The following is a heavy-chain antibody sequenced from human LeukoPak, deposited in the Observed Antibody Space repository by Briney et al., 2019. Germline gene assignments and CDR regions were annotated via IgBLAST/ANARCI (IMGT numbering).Heavy chain of an antibody. D-gene: IGHD6-13*01. CDR2: IRYDGSNK. V-gene: IGHV3-33*06. J-gene: IGHJ4*02. CDR3: AKGCRSWSYYFDY. Sequence: PGRALRLYCAASGFTFRSYGMHWVRQAPGKGLQGVADIRYDGSNKYYGVFVKCIFIISRYNSRNTLYLQMNTLRSGDTALYYCAKGCRSWSYYFDYWGQGTLVTVSS. CDR1: GFTFRSYG.